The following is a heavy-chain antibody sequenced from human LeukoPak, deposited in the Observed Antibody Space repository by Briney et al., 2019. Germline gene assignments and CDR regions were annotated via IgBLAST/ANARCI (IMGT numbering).Heavy chain of an antibody. Sequence: AGGSLRLSCAAAGFIFSSYAMSWVSQAPGKGLEWVSAISDSGGSTNYAGSVKGRFTISRDNSKNTLYLQMNSLRADDTAVYYCAKPTVGTKRTHFDSWGQGTLVTVSS. CDR1: GFIFSSYA. V-gene: IGHV3-23*01. D-gene: IGHD1-26*01. CDR2: ISDSGGST. J-gene: IGHJ4*02. CDR3: AKPTVGTKRTHFDS.